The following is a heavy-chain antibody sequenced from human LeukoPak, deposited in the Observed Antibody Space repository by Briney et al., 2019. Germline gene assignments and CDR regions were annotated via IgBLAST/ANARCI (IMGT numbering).Heavy chain of an antibody. CDR2: IYYSGST. V-gene: IGHV4-39*07. D-gene: IGHD2-15*01. J-gene: IGHJ4*02. CDR3: ARDYCSGGSCYLRSGFDY. CDR1: GGSISSSSYY. Sequence: SETLSLTCTVSGGSISSSSYYGGWFRRPQGKGLEWIGSIYYSGSTYYNPSLKSRVTISVDTSKNQFSLKLSSVTAADTAVYYCARDYCSGGSCYLRSGFDYWGQGTLVTVSS.